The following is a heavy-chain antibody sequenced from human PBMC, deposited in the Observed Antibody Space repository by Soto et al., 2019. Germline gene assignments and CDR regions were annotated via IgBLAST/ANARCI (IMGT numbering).Heavy chain of an antibody. CDR3: STRSGVYGELVGY. CDR2: ISYSEGT. Sequence: SETLSLTCTVSGASIRSYYWSWIRQPPGKSLELLGYISYSEGTKYNPSLKSRVTISLDTSKNQFPLKVNSVTAADTALYYCSTRSGVYGELVGYWGQGALVTVSS. J-gene: IGHJ4*02. V-gene: IGHV4-59*01. D-gene: IGHD4-17*01. CDR1: GASIRSYY.